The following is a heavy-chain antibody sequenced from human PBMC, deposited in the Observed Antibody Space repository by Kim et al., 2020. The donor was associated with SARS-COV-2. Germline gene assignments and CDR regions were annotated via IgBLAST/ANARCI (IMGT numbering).Heavy chain of an antibody. CDR1: GFTFSSYG. V-gene: IGHV3-33*06. CDR3: AKDDGRYFDWLSRNDY. CDR2: IWYDGSNK. J-gene: IGHJ4*02. D-gene: IGHD3-9*01. Sequence: GWSLRLSCAASGFTFSSYGMHWVRQAPGKGLEWVAVIWYDGSNKYYADSVKGRFTISRDNSKNTLYLQMNSLRAEDTAVYYCAKDDGRYFDWLSRNDYWGQGTLVTVSS.